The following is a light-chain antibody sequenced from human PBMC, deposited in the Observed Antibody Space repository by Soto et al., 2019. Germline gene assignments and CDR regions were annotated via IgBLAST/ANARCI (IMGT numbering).Light chain of an antibody. CDR1: QGINNN. V-gene: IGKV3-15*01. J-gene: IGKJ4*01. CDR2: GAS. Sequence: EIVVTQSPATLSVSPGERATLFCRASQGINNNLAWYQQRPGQAPRLLIYGASTRAPSIPARFSGSGSGTVFTLTISSLQSEDFAVYHCQNYNTLPLSFGGGSKVEI. CDR3: QNYNTLPLS.